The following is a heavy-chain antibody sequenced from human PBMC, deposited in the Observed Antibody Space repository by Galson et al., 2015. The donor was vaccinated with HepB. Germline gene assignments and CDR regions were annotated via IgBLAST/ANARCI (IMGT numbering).Heavy chain of an antibody. J-gene: IGHJ6*02. V-gene: IGHV1-69*01. CDR1: GFTFSSYA. Sequence: SCAASGFTFSSYAMSWVRQAPGQGLEWMGGIIPIFGIANYAQKFQGRVTITADESTSTAYMELSSLRSEDTAVYYCARETGNTMVRGVIITPYYYYGMDVWGQGTTVTVSS. D-gene: IGHD3-10*01. CDR3: ARETGNTMVRGVIITPYYYYGMDV. CDR2: IIPIFGIA.